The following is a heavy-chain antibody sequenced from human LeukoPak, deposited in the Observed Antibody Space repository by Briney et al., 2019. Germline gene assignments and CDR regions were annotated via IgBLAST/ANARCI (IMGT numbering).Heavy chain of an antibody. CDR3: ARQYYYGSGSYECNY. J-gene: IGHJ4*02. Sequence: GGSLRLSCAASGFPFSTYEMNWVRQAPGKGLEWVSSISSSSSYIYYADSVKGRFTISRDNAKNSLYLQMNSLRAEDTAVYYCARQYYYGSGSYECNYWGQGTLVTVSS. CDR2: ISSSSSYI. V-gene: IGHV3-21*01. D-gene: IGHD3-10*01. CDR1: GFPFSTYE.